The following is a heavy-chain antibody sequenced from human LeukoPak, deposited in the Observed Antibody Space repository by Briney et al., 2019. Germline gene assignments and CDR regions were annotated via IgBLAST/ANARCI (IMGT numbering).Heavy chain of an antibody. CDR3: ARERPGSGSYHFDY. V-gene: IGHV4-59*01. CDR1: GGSISSYY. Sequence: SETLSLTCTVSGGSISSYYWSWIRQPPGKGLEWIGYIYYSGSTNYSPSLKSRVTISVDTSKNQLSLKLRSVTTADTAVYYCARERPGSGSYHFDYWGQGTLVTVSS. D-gene: IGHD3-10*01. J-gene: IGHJ4*02. CDR2: IYYSGST.